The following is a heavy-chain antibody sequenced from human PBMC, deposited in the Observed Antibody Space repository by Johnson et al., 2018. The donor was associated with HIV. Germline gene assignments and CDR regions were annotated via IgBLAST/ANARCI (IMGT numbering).Heavy chain of an antibody. Sequence: QVQLVESGGGLVQPGGSLRLSCAASGFTFSDYYINWIRQAPGKGLEWVEFIRYDGSNKYYADSVKGRFTISSDNSKNTLYLQMNSLIAEDTAVYYCARIDYSNYEEAFDIWGQGTMVTVSS. J-gene: IGHJ3*02. V-gene: IGHV3-30*02. CDR3: ARIDYSNYEEAFDI. CDR2: IRYDGSNK. CDR1: GFTFSDYY. D-gene: IGHD4-11*01.